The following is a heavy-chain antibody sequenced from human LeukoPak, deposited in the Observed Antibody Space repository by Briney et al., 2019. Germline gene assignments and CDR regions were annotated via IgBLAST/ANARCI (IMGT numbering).Heavy chain of an antibody. Sequence: GGSLRLSCAASGFTFSSYAMSWVRQAPGKGLEWVSAISGSGGSTYYADSVKGRFTISRDNSKNTLYLQMNSLRAEDTAVYYCAKDALVVPAAMTGYFDYWGQGTLVTVSS. CDR3: AKDALVVPAAMTGYFDY. CDR2: ISGSGGST. J-gene: IGHJ4*02. CDR1: GFTFSSYA. D-gene: IGHD2-2*01. V-gene: IGHV3-23*01.